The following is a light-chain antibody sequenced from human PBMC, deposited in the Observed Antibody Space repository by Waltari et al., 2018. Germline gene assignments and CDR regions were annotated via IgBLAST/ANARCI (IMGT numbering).Light chain of an antibody. CDR2: DVV. Sequence: QSALTPPHSVSASPGQSVTIPCSGSINDVGVEDYVSWYQQLPGKAPELILYDVVKRPSGVPSRFSGSKYGTTASLTISGLQTDDEATYYCCSYAGAYTFVFGGGTKLTVL. V-gene: IGLV2-11*01. J-gene: IGLJ3*02. CDR3: CSYAGAYTFV. CDR1: INDVGVEDY.